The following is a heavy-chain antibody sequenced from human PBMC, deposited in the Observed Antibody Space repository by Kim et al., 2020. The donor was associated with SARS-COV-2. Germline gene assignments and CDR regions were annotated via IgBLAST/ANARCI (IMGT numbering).Heavy chain of an antibody. D-gene: IGHD4-4*01. Sequence: GGSLRLSCAASGFTFSSYWMSWVRQAPGKGLEWVANIKQDGSEKYYVDSVKGRFTISRDNAKNSLYLQMNSLRAEDTAVYYCARDRGLQFNYGMDAWGQGTTVTVSS. V-gene: IGHV3-7*03. J-gene: IGHJ6*02. CDR2: IKQDGSEK. CDR3: ARDRGLQFNYGMDA. CDR1: GFTFSSYW.